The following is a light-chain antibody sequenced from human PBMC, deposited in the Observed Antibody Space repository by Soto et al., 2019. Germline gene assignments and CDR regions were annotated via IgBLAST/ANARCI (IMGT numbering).Light chain of an antibody. Sequence: ENVLTQSPGTLSLSPGERATLSCRASQTLRDTYLTWFQQKPGQAPRLLIYGTSSRATGIPDRFSGSGSGTDFTLTISKLEPEDFAVYYCQQYGSSPYTFGQGIKLEIK. V-gene: IGKV3-20*01. J-gene: IGKJ2*01. CDR1: QTLRDTY. CDR2: GTS. CDR3: QQYGSSPYT.